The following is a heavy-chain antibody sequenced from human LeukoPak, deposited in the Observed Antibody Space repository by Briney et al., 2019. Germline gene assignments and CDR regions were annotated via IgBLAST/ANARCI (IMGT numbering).Heavy chain of an antibody. Sequence: GGSLRLSCAASGFNFNIYGMQWVRQAPDKGLEWVTYISYNGGKIHCSDSVKGRFTISRDNSKNTLYLQMNSLRPEDTAVYYCAKVAGNIYYFDYWGRGALVTVSS. V-gene: IGHV3-30*02. J-gene: IGHJ4*02. D-gene: IGHD4-23*01. CDR3: AKVAGNIYYFDY. CDR2: ISYNGGKI. CDR1: GFNFNIYG.